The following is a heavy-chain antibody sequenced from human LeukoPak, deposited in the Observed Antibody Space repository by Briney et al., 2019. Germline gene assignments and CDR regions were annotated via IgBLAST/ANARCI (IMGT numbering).Heavy chain of an antibody. V-gene: IGHV3-23*01. D-gene: IGHD6-19*01. Sequence: GGFLRLSCAASGFTFSSYAMSWVRQAPGKGLEWVSAISGSGGSTYYADSVKGRFTISRDNSKNTLYLQVNSLRAEDTAVYYCAKDRIAVAGSIFDYWGQGTLVTVSS. J-gene: IGHJ4*02. CDR2: ISGSGGST. CDR3: AKDRIAVAGSIFDY. CDR1: GFTFSSYA.